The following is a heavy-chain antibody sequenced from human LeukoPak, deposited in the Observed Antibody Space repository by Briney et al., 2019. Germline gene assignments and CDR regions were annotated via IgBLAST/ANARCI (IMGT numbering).Heavy chain of an antibody. V-gene: IGHV1-69*05. Sequence: GASVKVSCKASGGTFSSDAISWVRQAPGQGLEWMGGIIPIFGTANYAQKFQGRVTITTDESTSTAYMELSSLRSEDTAVYYCASSSNWNYIMAYWGQGTLGTVSS. CDR1: GGTFSSDA. CDR2: IIPIFGTA. CDR3: ASSSNWNYIMAY. D-gene: IGHD1-7*01. J-gene: IGHJ4*02.